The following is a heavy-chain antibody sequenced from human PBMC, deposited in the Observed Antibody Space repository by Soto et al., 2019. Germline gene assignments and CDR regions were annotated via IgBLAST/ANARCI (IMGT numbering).Heavy chain of an antibody. CDR3: ARRVVTPEHYYYYYYMDV. J-gene: IGHJ6*03. CDR2: IYYSGST. CDR1: GGSISSYY. V-gene: IGHV4-59*08. D-gene: IGHD2-2*01. Sequence: SETLSLTCTVSGGSISSYYWSWIRQPPGKGLEWIGYIYYSGSTNYNPSLKSRVTISVDTSKNQFSLRLSSVTAADTAIYYCARRVVTPEHYYYYYYMDVWGKGTTVTVSS.